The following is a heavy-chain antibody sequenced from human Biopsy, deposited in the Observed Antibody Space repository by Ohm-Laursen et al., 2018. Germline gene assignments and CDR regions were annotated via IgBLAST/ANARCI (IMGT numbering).Heavy chain of an antibody. D-gene: IGHD6-6*01. CDR2: IYYSGST. Sequence: SDTLSLTCTVSGGSISSDYWSWIRQTPGKGLEWIGYIYYSGSTNYNPSLKSRVTISVDTSKNQFSLRLNSVTAADTAVYYCARDSSRRAREGGMDVWGQGTTVTVSS. V-gene: IGHV4-59*01. CDR3: ARDSSRRAREGGMDV. CDR1: GGSISSDY. J-gene: IGHJ6*02.